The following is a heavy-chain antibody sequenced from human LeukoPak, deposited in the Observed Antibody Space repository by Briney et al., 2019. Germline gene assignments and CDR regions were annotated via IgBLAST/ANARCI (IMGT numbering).Heavy chain of an antibody. J-gene: IGHJ4*02. Sequence: PGGSLRLSCAASGFTFSSYWMSWVRQAPGRGLEWVANIKQDGSEKYYVDSVKGRFTISRDNAKNSLYLQMNSLRAEDAAVYYCAREYTAMVTAYFDYWGQGTLVTVSS. V-gene: IGHV3-7*01. CDR2: IKQDGSEK. D-gene: IGHD5-18*01. CDR1: GFTFSSYW. CDR3: AREYTAMVTAYFDY.